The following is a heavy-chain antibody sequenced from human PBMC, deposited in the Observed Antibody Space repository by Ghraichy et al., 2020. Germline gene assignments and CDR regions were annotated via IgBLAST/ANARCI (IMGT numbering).Heavy chain of an antibody. J-gene: IGHJ2*01. Sequence: GGSLRLSCAASGFTFSSYAMSWVRQAPGKGLEWVSAISGSGGSTYYADSVKGRFTISRDNSKNTQYLQMNSLRAEDTAVYYCAKGTGGYWYFDLWGRGTLVTVSS. CDR2: ISGSGGST. D-gene: IGHD7-27*01. CDR3: AKGTGGYWYFDL. V-gene: IGHV3-23*01. CDR1: GFTFSSYA.